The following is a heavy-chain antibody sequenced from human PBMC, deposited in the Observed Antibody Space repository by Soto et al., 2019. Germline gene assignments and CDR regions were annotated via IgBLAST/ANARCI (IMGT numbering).Heavy chain of an antibody. V-gene: IGHV3-48*02. CDR2: ISSSSSTI. Sequence: EVQLVESGGGLVQPGGSLRLSCAASGFTFSSYSMNWVRQAPGKGLEWVSYISSSSSTIYYADAVKGRFTISRDNAKNTLYLNMNSLRDEDTAGYYCARAGGSLNWFDPWGKGTLVTVS. J-gene: IGHJ5*02. CDR3: ARAGGSLNWFDP. D-gene: IGHD1-26*01. CDR1: GFTFSSYS.